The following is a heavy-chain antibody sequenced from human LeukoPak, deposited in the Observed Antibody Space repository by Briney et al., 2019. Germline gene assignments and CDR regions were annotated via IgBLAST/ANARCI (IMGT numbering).Heavy chain of an antibody. Sequence: SETLSLTCTVSGGSISSYYWSWIRQPPGKGLEWIGYIYYSGSTNYNPSLKSRVTISVDPSKNQFSLKLSSVAAADTAVYYCARELMGASTYWGQGTLVTVSS. CDR2: IYYSGST. D-gene: IGHD1-26*01. CDR3: ARELMGASTY. V-gene: IGHV4-59*01. J-gene: IGHJ4*02. CDR1: GGSISSYY.